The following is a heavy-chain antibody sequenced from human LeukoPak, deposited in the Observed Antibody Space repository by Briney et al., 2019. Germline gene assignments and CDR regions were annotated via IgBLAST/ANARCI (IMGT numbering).Heavy chain of an antibody. D-gene: IGHD2-15*01. CDR2: ISGSGGST. CDR3: AKDVSLHFYSTSGFDS. Sequence: GGSLRLSCTASGFTFRNYAMSWVRLAPGKGLQWVSGISGSGGSTYYADSLKGRSTISRDNSKNTLYLQMNSLRVEDSAIYYCAKDVSLHFYSTSGFDSWGQGTLVTASS. CDR1: GFTFRNYA. J-gene: IGHJ4*02. V-gene: IGHV3-23*01.